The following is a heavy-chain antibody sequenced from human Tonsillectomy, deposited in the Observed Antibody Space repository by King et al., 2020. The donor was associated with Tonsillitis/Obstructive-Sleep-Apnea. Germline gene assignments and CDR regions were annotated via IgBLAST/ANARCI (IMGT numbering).Heavy chain of an antibody. CDR3: TLGGPFDY. V-gene: IGHV3-15*01. Sequence: VQLVESGGGLVKPGGSLRLSCAASGFTFSIASMSWVRQAPGKGLEWVGRIKNKTDGGATDYAAPVKGRFTISRDDSKNTLYLQMNSRKTEDSAVYYCTLGGPFDYWGQGTLVTVSS. CDR1: GFTFSIAS. J-gene: IGHJ4*02. CDR2: IKNKTDGGAT. D-gene: IGHD3-16*01.